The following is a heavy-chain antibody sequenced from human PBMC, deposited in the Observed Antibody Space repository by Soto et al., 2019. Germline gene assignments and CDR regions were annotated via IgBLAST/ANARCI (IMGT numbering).Heavy chain of an antibody. CDR2: IYYSGST. Sequence: SETLSLTCTVSGGSISSGGYYWSWIRQHPRKGLEWIGYIYYSGSTYYNPSLKSRVTISVDTSKNQFSLKLSSVTAADTAVYYCARGGGEMATIFRFDYWGQGTLVTVSS. CDR3: ARGGGEMATIFRFDY. D-gene: IGHD5-12*01. V-gene: IGHV4-31*03. J-gene: IGHJ4*02. CDR1: GGSISSGGYY.